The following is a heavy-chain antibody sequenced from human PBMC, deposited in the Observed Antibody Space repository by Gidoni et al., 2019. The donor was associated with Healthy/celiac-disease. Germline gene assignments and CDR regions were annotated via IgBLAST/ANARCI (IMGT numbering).Heavy chain of an antibody. CDR3: AGSQFYWGVL. J-gene: IGHJ2*01. Sequence: AASGFTFSSYSMNWVRQAPGKGLEWVSSISSSSTYIYYADSVKGRFTISRDNAKNSLYLQMNSLRAVDTAVYYCAGSQFYWGVLWGRGTLVTVSS. D-gene: IGHD3-16*01. CDR2: ISSSSTYI. CDR1: GFTFSSYS. V-gene: IGHV3-21*01.